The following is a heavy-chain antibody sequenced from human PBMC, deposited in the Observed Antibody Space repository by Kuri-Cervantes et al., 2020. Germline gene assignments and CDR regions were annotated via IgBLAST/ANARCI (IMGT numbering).Heavy chain of an antibody. CDR2: IGTAGDT. CDR3: AREGSSGWDLDY. CDR1: GFTFSSYD. Sequence: ETLSLTCAASGFTFSSYDMHWVRQATGKGLEWVSAIGTAGDTYYPGSVKGRFTISRENAKNSLYLQMNSLRAGDTAVYYCAREGSSGWDLDYWGQGTLVTVSS. V-gene: IGHV3-13*01. D-gene: IGHD6-19*01. J-gene: IGHJ4*02.